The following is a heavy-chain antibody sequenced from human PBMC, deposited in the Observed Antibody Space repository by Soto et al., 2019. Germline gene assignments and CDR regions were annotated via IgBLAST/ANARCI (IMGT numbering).Heavy chain of an antibody. CDR3: ARDRGGLVVVTAQAIPFDY. V-gene: IGHV1-69*08. CDR2: IIPILGIA. CDR1: GGTFSSYT. Sequence: QVQLVQSGAEVKKPGSSVKVSCKASGGTFSSYTISWVRQAPGQGLEWMGRIIPILGIANYAQKFQGRVTITADNSTSTAYMELSSLRSEDTAVYYCARDRGGLVVVTAQAIPFDYWGQGTLVTVSS. D-gene: IGHD2-21*02. J-gene: IGHJ4*02.